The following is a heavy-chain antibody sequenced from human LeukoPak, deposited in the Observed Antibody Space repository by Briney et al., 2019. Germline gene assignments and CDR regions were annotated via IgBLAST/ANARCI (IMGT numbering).Heavy chain of an antibody. Sequence: GGSLRLSCAASGFTFSSYGMHWVRQAPGKGLEWVAVIWYDGSKKYYADSVKSRFTISRDNYKNTLYLQMNSLRAEDTAVYYCAKESSSLDYFYLEVWGKGTRVTVSS. V-gene: IGHV3-33*06. J-gene: IGHJ6*03. CDR3: AKESSSLDYFYLEV. D-gene: IGHD6-6*01. CDR2: IWYDGSKK. CDR1: GFTFSSYG.